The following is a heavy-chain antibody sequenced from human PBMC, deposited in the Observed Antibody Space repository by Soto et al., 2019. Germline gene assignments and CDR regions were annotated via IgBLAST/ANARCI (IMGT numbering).Heavy chain of an antibody. CDR3: ARDAVSGYSGYDPIRDYYYYYGMDV. V-gene: IGHV3-21*01. Sequence: EVQLVESGGGLVKPGGSLRLSCAASGFTFSSYSMNWVRQAPGKGLEWVSSISSSSSYIYYADSVKGRFTISRDNAKNSLYLQMNSLRAEDTAVYYCARDAVSGYSGYDPIRDYYYYYGMDVWGQGTTVTVSS. D-gene: IGHD5-12*01. CDR2: ISSSSSYI. CDR1: GFTFSSYS. J-gene: IGHJ6*02.